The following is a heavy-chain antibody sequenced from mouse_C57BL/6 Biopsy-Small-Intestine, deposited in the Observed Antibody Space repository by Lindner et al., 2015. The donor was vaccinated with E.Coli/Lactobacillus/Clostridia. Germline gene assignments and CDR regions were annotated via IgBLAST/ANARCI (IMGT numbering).Heavy chain of an antibody. V-gene: IGHV1-64*01. CDR2: ISPTGGTP. CDR3: AGDSYDAFDI. J-gene: IGHJ3*01. D-gene: IGHD1-1*01. CDR1: RKHLHQLL. Sequence: SVKVSCKASRKHLHQLLYPRGCDTAPGQGLEWMGIISPTGGTPSYAHKFQGRVTLTRDTSTSTVYMEVSNLRSEDTALYYCAGDSYDAFDIWGQGTMITVSS.